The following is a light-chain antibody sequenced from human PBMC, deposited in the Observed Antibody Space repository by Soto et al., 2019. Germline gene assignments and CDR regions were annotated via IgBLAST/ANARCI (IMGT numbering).Light chain of an antibody. CDR3: QSYDSSLSAL. V-gene: IGLV1-40*01. CDR1: SSNIGAGYD. Sequence: QLVLTQPPSVSGAPGQRVTISCTGSSSNIGAGYDVHWYQQLPGTAPKLLIYGNSNRPSGVPDRFSGSKSGTSASLAITGLQAEDEAEYYCQSYDSSLSALFGGGTKLTVL. CDR2: GNS. J-gene: IGLJ3*02.